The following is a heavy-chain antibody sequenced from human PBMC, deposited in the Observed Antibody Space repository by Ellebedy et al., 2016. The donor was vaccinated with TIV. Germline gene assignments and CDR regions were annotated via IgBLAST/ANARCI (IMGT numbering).Heavy chain of an antibody. CDR2: ISPYTGDT. D-gene: IGHD2-8*01. Sequence: ASVKVSCKTSGYTFRSYSLSWVRQAPGQGLEWMGWISPYTGDTDYAQKFQGRVTLTMDTSTSTAYMELRSLRSDDTAVYYCTRDMVQGMVSIYVWFDYWGQGTLVTVSS. CDR3: TRDMVQGMVSIYVWFDY. J-gene: IGHJ4*02. V-gene: IGHV1-18*01. CDR1: GYTFRSYS.